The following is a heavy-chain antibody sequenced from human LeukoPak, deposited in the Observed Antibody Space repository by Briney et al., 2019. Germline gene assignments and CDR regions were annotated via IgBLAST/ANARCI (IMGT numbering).Heavy chain of an antibody. CDR2: ISGDGTTT. J-gene: IGHJ6*03. V-gene: IGHV3-74*03. CDR3: ARDWAHCGGECYLGANYMDV. CDR1: EFTFSTYW. Sequence: GGSLRLSCAASEFTFSTYWMHWVRQAPGKGLVWVSRISGDGTTTTYADSVKGRFTISRDNAKNTLYLQMNSLRAEDTALYYCARDWAHCGGECYLGANYMDVWGRGTTVTVSS. D-gene: IGHD2-21*01.